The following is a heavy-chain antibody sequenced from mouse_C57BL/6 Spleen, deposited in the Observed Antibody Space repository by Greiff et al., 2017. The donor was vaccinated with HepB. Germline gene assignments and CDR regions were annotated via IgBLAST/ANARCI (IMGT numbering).Heavy chain of an antibody. V-gene: IGHV1-64*01. CDR1: GYTFTSYW. CDR3: ASSTMITTRNYYAMDY. D-gene: IGHD2-4*01. CDR2: IHPNSGST. J-gene: IGHJ4*01. Sequence: QVQLQQSGAELVKPGASVKLSCKASGYTFTSYWMHWVKQRPGQGLEWIGMIHPNSGSTNYNEKFKSKATLTVDKSSSTAYMQLSSLTSEDSAVYYCASSTMITTRNYYAMDYWGQGTSVTVSS.